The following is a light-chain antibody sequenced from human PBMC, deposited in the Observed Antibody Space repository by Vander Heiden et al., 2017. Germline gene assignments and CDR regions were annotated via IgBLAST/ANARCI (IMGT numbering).Light chain of an antibody. Sequence: EIILTRSPATLSLSPGEGATLSCRARQSVSSSYLAWYQQKPGQAPRLLIFGASSRATGIPDRFSGSGSGTEFTLTISRLEPEDFAVSYCQQYGSSPPAYTFGQGTKLEIK. CDR2: GAS. CDR3: QQYGSSPPAYT. V-gene: IGKV3-20*01. CDR1: QSVSSSY. J-gene: IGKJ2*01.